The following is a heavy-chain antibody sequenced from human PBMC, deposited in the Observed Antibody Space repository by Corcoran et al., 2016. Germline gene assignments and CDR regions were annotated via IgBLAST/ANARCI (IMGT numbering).Heavy chain of an antibody. CDR1: GFTFSSYG. D-gene: IGHD6-13*01. Sequence: QVQLVESGGGVVQPGRSLRLSCAASGFTFSSYGMHWVRQAPGKGLGWVAVISYDGSNKYYADSVKGRFTISRDNSKNTLYLQMNSLRAEDTAVYYCAKDLAAAFYIDYWGQGTLVTVSS. V-gene: IGHV3-30*18. CDR3: AKDLAAAFYIDY. CDR2: ISYDGSNK. J-gene: IGHJ4*02.